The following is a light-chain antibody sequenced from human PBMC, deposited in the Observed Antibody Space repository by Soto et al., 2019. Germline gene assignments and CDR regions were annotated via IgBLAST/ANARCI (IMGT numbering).Light chain of an antibody. Sequence: EIVMTQSPATLSVSPGERATLSCRASQSVDSNLAWYQQKPGQTPRLLIYGASTRATGIPARFSGSGSGTEFTLSIGSLQSEDFAVYYCQQYNDWPPTFGQGTKVDIK. CDR2: GAS. V-gene: IGKV3-15*01. CDR1: QSVDSN. J-gene: IGKJ1*01. CDR3: QQYNDWPPT.